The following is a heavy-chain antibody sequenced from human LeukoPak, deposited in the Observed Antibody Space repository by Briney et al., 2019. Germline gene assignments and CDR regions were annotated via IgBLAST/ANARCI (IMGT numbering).Heavy chain of an antibody. CDR3: ARDLKDDGFGAEGSLDF. V-gene: IGHV1-2*02. CDR1: GYTFTSNY. CDR2: INPNNGGT. D-gene: IGHD3-10*01. J-gene: IGHJ4*02. Sequence: GASVKVSCKTFGYTFTSNYMQWVRQAPGPGLEWVGWINPNNGGTYYAEKFQGRVTMTRDTSAYTVYMELDRLRYDDTAVYFCARDLKDDGFGAEGSLDFWGQGTLVTVSS.